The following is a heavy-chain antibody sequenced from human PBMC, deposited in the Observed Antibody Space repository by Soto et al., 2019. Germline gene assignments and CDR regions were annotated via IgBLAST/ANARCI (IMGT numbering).Heavy chain of an antibody. D-gene: IGHD6-19*01. CDR3: AISAVAGPFEY. CDR1: GGSVSSGSYY. CDR2: IYYSGST. V-gene: IGHV4-61*01. Sequence: SETLSLTCTVSGGSVSSGSYYWSWIRQPPGKGLEWIGYIYYSGSTNYNPSLKSRVTISVDTSKNQFSLKLSSVTAADTAVYYCAISAVAGPFEYWGQGTLVTVSS. J-gene: IGHJ4*02.